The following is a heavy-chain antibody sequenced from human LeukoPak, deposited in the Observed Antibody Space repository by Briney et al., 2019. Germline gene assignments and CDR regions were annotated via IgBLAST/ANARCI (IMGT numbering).Heavy chain of an antibody. CDR1: GYPFTIYA. Sequence: ASVTVSCTASGYPFTIYAMHCVRQAPGQRLEWMGWINAGNGNTKYSQKFQDRVTITRDTSASTAYMELSSLRSEDAAVYYCARNLPGIAAASPENWFDPWGQGTLLTVSS. V-gene: IGHV1-3*01. J-gene: IGHJ5*02. D-gene: IGHD6-13*01. CDR2: INAGNGNT. CDR3: ARNLPGIAAASPENWFDP.